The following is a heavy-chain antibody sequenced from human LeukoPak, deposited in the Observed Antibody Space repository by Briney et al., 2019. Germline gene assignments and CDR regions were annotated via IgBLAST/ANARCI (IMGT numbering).Heavy chain of an antibody. CDR2: IYTSGST. J-gene: IGHJ4*02. Sequence: SQTLSLTCTVSGGSISSGGYYWSWIRQHPGKGLEWIGYIYTSGSTNYNPSLKSRVTMSVDTSNNQFSLRLNSVTAADTAVYYCAREYGDFDYWGQGTLVTVSS. CDR1: GGSISSGGYY. D-gene: IGHD4-17*01. V-gene: IGHV4-31*03. CDR3: AREYGDFDY.